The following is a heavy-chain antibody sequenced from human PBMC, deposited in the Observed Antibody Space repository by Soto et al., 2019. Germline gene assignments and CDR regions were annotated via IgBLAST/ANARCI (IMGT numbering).Heavy chain of an antibody. J-gene: IGHJ4*02. Sequence: ASVKVSCKASGYTFTSYGISWVRQAPGQGPEWMGWINSNSGGTMYAEKFQGRVTMTRDASIRVVYLELSGLTSDDTAVYYCARDTPPLHSQSFDHWGQGALVTVSS. D-gene: IGHD2-15*01. CDR1: GYTFTSYG. V-gene: IGHV1-2*02. CDR3: ARDTPPLHSQSFDH. CDR2: INSNSGGT.